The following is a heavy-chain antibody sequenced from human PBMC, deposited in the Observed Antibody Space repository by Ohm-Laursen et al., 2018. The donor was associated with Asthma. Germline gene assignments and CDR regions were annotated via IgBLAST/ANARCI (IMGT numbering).Heavy chain of an antibody. CDR3: ARDLTTVTPQWYFDL. CDR1: GGTFSSYA. CDR2: IIPIFGTA. D-gene: IGHD4-17*01. V-gene: IGHV1-69*13. Sequence: GASVKVSCKASGGTFSSYAISWVRQAPGQGLEWMGGIIPIFGTANYAQKFQGRVTITADESTSTAYMELSSLRSEDTAVYYCARDLTTVTPQWYFDLWGRGTLATVSS. J-gene: IGHJ2*01.